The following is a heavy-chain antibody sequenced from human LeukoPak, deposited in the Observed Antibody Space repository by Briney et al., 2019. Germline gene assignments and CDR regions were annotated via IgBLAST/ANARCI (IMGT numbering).Heavy chain of an antibody. CDR3: ARDASGGRVDTAMGYFDY. CDR2: IKQDGSEK. D-gene: IGHD5-18*01. Sequence: PGGSLRLSCAASGFTFSSYWMSWVRQAPGKGLEWVANIKQDGSEKYYVDSVKGRFTISRNNAKNLLYLQMNSLRAEDTAVYYCARDASGGRVDTAMGYFDYWGQGTLVTVSS. CDR1: GFTFSSYW. J-gene: IGHJ4*02. V-gene: IGHV3-7*01.